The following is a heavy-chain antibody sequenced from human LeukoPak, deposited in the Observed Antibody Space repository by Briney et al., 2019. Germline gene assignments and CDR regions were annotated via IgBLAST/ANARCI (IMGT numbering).Heavy chain of an antibody. D-gene: IGHD6-13*01. Sequence: SETLSLTCTVSGDSISNSNYYWGWIRQPPGKGLEWIGNIYYSGSTFYNPSLESRLTILVDTSKNQFSLKLSSVTAADTAVYYCARVIAAAGQYFDYWGQGTLVTVSS. CDR1: GDSISNSNYY. CDR2: IYYSGST. CDR3: ARVIAAAGQYFDY. V-gene: IGHV4-39*07. J-gene: IGHJ4*02.